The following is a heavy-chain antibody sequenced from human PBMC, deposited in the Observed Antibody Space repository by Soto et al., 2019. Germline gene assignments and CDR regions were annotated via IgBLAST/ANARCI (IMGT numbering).Heavy chain of an antibody. D-gene: IGHD5-18*01. J-gene: IGHJ5*02. CDR2: IYYSGST. Sequence: SETLSLTCTVSGGSISSGGYYWSWIRQHPGKGLEWIGYIYYSGSTYYNPSLKSRVTISVDTSKNQFSLKLSSVTAVDTAVYYCARDGRMDSYGYHWFDPWGQGTLVTVSS. CDR1: GGSISSGGYY. V-gene: IGHV4-31*03. CDR3: ARDGRMDSYGYHWFDP.